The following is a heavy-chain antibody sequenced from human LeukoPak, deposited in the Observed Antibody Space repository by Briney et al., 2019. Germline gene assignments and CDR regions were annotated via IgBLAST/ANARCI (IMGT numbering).Heavy chain of an antibody. CDR3: ARDLAPYYYDSSGYYSGPFDY. CDR1: GFTFSSYS. Sequence: KSGGSLRLSCAASGFTFSSYSMNWVRQAPGKGLEWVSSISSSSSYIYYADSVKGRFTISRDNAKNSLYLQMNSLRAEDTAVYYRARDLAPYYYDSSGYYSGPFDYWGQGTLVTVSS. D-gene: IGHD3-22*01. CDR2: ISSSSSYI. V-gene: IGHV3-21*01. J-gene: IGHJ4*02.